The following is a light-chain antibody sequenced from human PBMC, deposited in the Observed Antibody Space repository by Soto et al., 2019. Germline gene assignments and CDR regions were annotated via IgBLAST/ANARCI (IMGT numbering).Light chain of an antibody. CDR2: KDT. Sequence: SYELTQPPSVSVSPGQTARITCSGDALPKQYAHWYQQRPRQAPVLMIYKDTERPSGIPDRFAGSSSGTTVTLTISGVRADDEADYHCQSADSSGASVVFGGGTKLTVL. CDR3: QSADSSGASVV. CDR1: ALPKQY. V-gene: IGLV3-25*03. J-gene: IGLJ2*01.